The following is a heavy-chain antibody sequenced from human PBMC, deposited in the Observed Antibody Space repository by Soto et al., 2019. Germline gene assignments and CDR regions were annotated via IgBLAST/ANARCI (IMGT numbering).Heavy chain of an antibody. CDR1: GASISGGTYY. Sequence: SETLSLTCTVSGASISGGTYYWTWIRQAPGKGLEWVGHIYYTGSTNYNPALNDRVTISVDTSKNHFSLQLTSVAAADTAVYYCARGAGFSYASTWFDIWGQGTLVTVSS. J-gene: IGHJ5*02. V-gene: IGHV4-61*03. CDR3: ARGAGFSYASTWFDI. CDR2: IYYTGST. D-gene: IGHD5-18*01.